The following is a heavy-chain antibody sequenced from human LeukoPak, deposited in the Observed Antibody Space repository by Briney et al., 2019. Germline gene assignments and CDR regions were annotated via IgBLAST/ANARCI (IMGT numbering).Heavy chain of an antibody. J-gene: IGHJ4*02. CDR1: GASISSNW. CDR3: VRDRGEFSYSHDY. Sequence: SGTLSLTCAVSGASISSNWWNWVRQPPGKGLEWIGEIHHSGSANYNPSLKSRVTVSLDTSENHFSLRLSSVTAADTAVYYCVRDRGEFSYSHDYWGQGTPVTVSS. CDR2: IHHSGSA. V-gene: IGHV4-4*02. D-gene: IGHD1-26*01.